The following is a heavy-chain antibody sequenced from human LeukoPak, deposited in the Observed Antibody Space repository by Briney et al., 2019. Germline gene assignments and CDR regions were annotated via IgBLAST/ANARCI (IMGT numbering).Heavy chain of an antibody. D-gene: IGHD3-10*01. Sequence: SETLSLTCTVSGGSISSYYWSWIRQPAGKGLEWIGRIYTSGSTNYNPSLKSRVTMSVDTSKNQFSLKLSPVTAADTAVYYCARNLYSFRSGPYFDYWGQGTLVTVSS. CDR2: IYTSGST. CDR1: GGSISSYY. J-gene: IGHJ4*02. CDR3: ARNLYSFRSGPYFDY. V-gene: IGHV4-4*07.